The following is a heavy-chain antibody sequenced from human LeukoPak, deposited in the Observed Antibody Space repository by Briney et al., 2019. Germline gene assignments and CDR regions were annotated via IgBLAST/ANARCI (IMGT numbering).Heavy chain of an antibody. D-gene: IGHD2-8*01. J-gene: IGHJ4*02. Sequence: SETLSLTCTVSGXSISSYYWSWIRQPPGKGLEWIGYIYFTGSTNYNPSLKSRVTISVDTSNNQFSLKLSSVTAADTAVYYCARRYCTNGVCYLVYWGQGTLVTVSS. CDR1: GXSISSYY. V-gene: IGHV4-59*12. CDR3: ARRYCTNGVCYLVY. CDR2: IYFTGST.